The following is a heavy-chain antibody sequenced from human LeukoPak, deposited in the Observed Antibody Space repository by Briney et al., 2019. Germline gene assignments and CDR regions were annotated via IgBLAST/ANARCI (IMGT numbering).Heavy chain of an antibody. Sequence: PGGSPRLSCAASGFTFSAYWMHWVRQAPGKGLVWVSRINGDGSSTNYADSVKGRFTISRDNAKNTLYLQMDSLRAEDTAVYYCARGSGSWTFDIWGQGTMVTVSS. CDR1: GFTFSAYW. V-gene: IGHV3-74*01. J-gene: IGHJ3*02. D-gene: IGHD1-26*01. CDR2: INGDGSST. CDR3: ARGSGSWTFDI.